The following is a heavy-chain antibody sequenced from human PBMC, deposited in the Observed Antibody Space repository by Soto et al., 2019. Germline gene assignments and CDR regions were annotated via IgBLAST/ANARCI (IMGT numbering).Heavy chain of an antibody. D-gene: IGHD2-2*01. Sequence: SLRLSFAASRFTFSSYGMHWVLPAPGNGLEWVAVIWYDGSNKYYADSVKGRFTISRDNSKNTLYLKMNSLRAEDTAVYYCARAVVPAAGYYYMDVWGKGTTVTVSS. CDR2: IWYDGSNK. J-gene: IGHJ6*03. CDR1: RFTFSSYG. CDR3: ARAVVPAAGYYYMDV. V-gene: IGHV3-33*01.